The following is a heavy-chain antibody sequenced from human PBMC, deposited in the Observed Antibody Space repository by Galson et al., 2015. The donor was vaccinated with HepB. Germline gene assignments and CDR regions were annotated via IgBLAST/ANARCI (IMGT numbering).Heavy chain of an antibody. CDR2: ISYDGSNK. Sequence: SLRLSCAASGFTFSSYAMHWVRQAPGKGLEWVAVISYDGSNKYYADSVKGRFTISRDNSKNTLYLQMNSLRAEDTAVYYCARDRGKLLWFVPRPYYYGMDVWGQGTTVTVSS. D-gene: IGHD3-10*01. CDR1: GFTFSSYA. V-gene: IGHV3-30*04. CDR3: ARDRGKLLWFVPRPYYYGMDV. J-gene: IGHJ6*02.